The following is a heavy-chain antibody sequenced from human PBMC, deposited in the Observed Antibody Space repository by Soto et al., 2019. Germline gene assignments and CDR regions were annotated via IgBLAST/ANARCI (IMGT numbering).Heavy chain of an antibody. CDR1: GFTVSSNY. J-gene: IGHJ4*02. V-gene: IGHV3-66*01. CDR3: ARTCSGGTCSFDS. D-gene: IGHD2-15*01. CDR2: IYSGGST. Sequence: EVQLVESGGGLVQPGGSLRLSCAASGFTVSSNYMSWVRQAPGKGLERVSVIYSGGSTYYADSVKGRFTISRDNSENTLYLQMNSLRAEDTAVYYCARTCSGGTCSFDSWGQGTLVTVSS.